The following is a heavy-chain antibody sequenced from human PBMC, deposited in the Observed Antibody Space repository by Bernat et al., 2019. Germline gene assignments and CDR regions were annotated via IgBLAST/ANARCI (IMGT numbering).Heavy chain of an antibody. J-gene: IGHJ6*03. CDR3: AREGGGKLPTYYYYMDV. V-gene: IGHV3-74*01. CDR2: INSDGSST. Sequence: EVQLVESGGGLVQPGGSLRLSCAASGFTFSSYWMHWVRQAPGKGLVWVSRINSDGSSTSYADAVKDRFTISRDNAKNTLYLQMNNVGAEDRAVYYYAREGGGKLPTYYYYMDVWGKGTTVTVSS. CDR1: GFTFSSYW. D-gene: IGHD4-23*01.